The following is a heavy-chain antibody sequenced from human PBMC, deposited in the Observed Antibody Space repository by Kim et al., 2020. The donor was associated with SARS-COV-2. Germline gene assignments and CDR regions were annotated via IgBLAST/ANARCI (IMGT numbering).Heavy chain of an antibody. CDR1: GGSISSYY. Sequence: SETLSLTCTVSGGSISSYYWSWIRQPPGKGLEWIGYIYYSGSTNYNPSLKSRVTISVDTSKNQFSLKLSSVTAADTAVYYCARDQRPYSSSWYGGYYYYYGMDVWGQGTTVTVSS. CDR3: ARDQRPYSSSWYGGYYYYYGMDV. J-gene: IGHJ6*02. V-gene: IGHV4-59*13. CDR2: IYYSGST. D-gene: IGHD6-13*01.